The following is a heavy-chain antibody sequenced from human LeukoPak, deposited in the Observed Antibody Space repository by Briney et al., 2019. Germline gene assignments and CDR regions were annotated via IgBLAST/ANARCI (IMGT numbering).Heavy chain of an antibody. CDR3: ARDRGQQLRVGWFDP. CDR2: ISSSGSTI. CDR1: GFTFSSYE. V-gene: IGHV3-48*03. Sequence: GGSLRLPCAASGFTFSSYEMNWVRQAPGKGLEWVSYISSSGSTIYYADSVKGRFTISRDNAKNSLYLQMNSLRAEDTAVYYCARDRGQQLRVGWFDPWGQGTLVTVSS. J-gene: IGHJ5*02. D-gene: IGHD6-13*01.